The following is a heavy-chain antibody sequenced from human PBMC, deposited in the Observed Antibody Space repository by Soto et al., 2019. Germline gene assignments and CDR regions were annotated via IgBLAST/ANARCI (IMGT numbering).Heavy chain of an antibody. Sequence: QVQLQQSGPRLVKPSETLSLTCTVSSGPSRSYNWGWIRQSPRRGLEWIGYVYYTGDTAYNPSLTSRVTISAHTSTNNIFLILSSATAADTAVYYCVRQWIDSLHGLADVWGQGTTVTVSS. CDR2: VYYTGDT. CDR1: SGPSRSYN. J-gene: IGHJ6*02. CDR3: VRQWIDSLHGLADV. V-gene: IGHV4-59*08. D-gene: IGHD5-12*01.